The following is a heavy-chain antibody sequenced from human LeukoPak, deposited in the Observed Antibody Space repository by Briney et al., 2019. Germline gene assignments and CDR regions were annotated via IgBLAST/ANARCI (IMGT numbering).Heavy chain of an antibody. CDR2: MYDSGST. V-gene: IGHV4-39*07. D-gene: IGHD6-13*01. CDR3: ARDDAAAAGTPVGLSFDP. CDR1: GGSISSSNFY. Sequence: PSETLSLTCTVSGGSISSSNFYWGWIRQPPGNGLEWIGSMYDSGSTYYNPSLKSRVTISVDTSKNQFSLKLSSVTAADTAVYYCARDDAAAAGTPVGLSFDPWGQGTLVTVSS. J-gene: IGHJ5*02.